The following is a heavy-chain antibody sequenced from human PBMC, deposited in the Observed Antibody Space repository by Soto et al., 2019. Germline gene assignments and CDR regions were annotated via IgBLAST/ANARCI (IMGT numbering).Heavy chain of an antibody. CDR3: ARSPQAFIAVAGYWYFDL. CDR2: IIPILGIA. CDR1: GGTFSSYT. V-gene: IGHV1-69*02. J-gene: IGHJ2*01. Sequence: QVQLVQSGAEVKKPGSSVKVSCKASGGTFSSYTISWVRQAPGQGLEWMGRIIPILGIANYAQKFQGRVTITADKSTSTAYKELSSLRSEDTAEYYCARSPQAFIAVAGYWYFDLWGRGTLVTVSS. D-gene: IGHD6-19*01.